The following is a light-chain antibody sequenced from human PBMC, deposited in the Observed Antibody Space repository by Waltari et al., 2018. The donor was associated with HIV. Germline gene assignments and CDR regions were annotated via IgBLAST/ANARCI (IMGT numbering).Light chain of an antibody. Sequence: EIVLPQSPGTLSLSPGDSANLSCRASQPISNDYLVWYHQKPGQAPRLLIYGAASRATGMPDRFSGSGSGTDFTLTITRLEPEDVAVYYCQQYHTTPFTFGQGTRLEIK. CDR2: GAA. J-gene: IGKJ5*01. CDR3: QQYHTTPFT. CDR1: QPISNDY. V-gene: IGKV3-20*01.